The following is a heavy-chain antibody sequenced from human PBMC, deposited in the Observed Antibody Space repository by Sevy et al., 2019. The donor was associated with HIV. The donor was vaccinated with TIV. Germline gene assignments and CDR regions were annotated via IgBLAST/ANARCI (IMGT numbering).Heavy chain of an antibody. V-gene: IGHV3-48*01. Sequence: GGSLILSCAASGFTFSSYSMNWVRQAPGKGLEWVSYISSSSSTIYYADSVKGRFTISRDNAKNSLYLQMNSLRGEDTAVYYCARVGGAYYMDVWGKGTTVTVSS. D-gene: IGHD3-3*01. J-gene: IGHJ6*03. CDR3: ARVGGAYYMDV. CDR1: GFTFSSYS. CDR2: ISSSSSTI.